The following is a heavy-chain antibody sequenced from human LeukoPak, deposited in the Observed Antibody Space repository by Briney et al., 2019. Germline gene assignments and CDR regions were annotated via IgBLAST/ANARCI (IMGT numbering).Heavy chain of an antibody. J-gene: IGHJ4*02. D-gene: IGHD3-10*01. V-gene: IGHV1-2*02. CDR2: IHPNSGGT. Sequence: ASVKVSCKASGYTFTAYYMHWVRQAPGQGLEWMGWIHPNSGGTNYAQRFQGRVTMTRDTSISTAYMELSRLRSDDTAVYHCARDGDYGSGSYYRGFFDYWGQGTQVTVSS. CDR3: ARDGDYGSGSYYRGFFDY. CDR1: GYTFTAYY.